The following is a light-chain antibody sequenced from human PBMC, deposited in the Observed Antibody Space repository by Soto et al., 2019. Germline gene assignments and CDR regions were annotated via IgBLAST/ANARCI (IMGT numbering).Light chain of an antibody. CDR2: DVS. CDR1: SNNL. V-gene: IGLV2-14*01. Sequence: QSALTQPASVSGSPGQSITISCTGTSNNLVYWYQQHPGKAPKLIIYDVSNRPSGVSNRFSGSKSGNTASLTMSGLQAEDEADYYCSSYTSAGTVIFGGGTKLTVL. CDR3: SSYTSAGTVI. J-gene: IGLJ2*01.